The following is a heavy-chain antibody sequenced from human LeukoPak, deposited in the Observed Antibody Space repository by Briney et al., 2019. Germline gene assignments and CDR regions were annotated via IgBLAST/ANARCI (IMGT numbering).Heavy chain of an antibody. CDR1: GDSISSGGYY. D-gene: IGHD6-19*01. V-gene: IGHV4-31*03. Sequence: PSETLSLTCTVSGDSISSGGYYWSWIRQHPGKGLEWIGHIFYSGNTLYNPSLESRLTMSVDTSKNQFSLKLSSATAADTAVYYCARVGIALAGTKYYFANWGQGTLVTVSS. CDR2: IFYSGNT. J-gene: IGHJ4*02. CDR3: ARVGIALAGTKYYFAN.